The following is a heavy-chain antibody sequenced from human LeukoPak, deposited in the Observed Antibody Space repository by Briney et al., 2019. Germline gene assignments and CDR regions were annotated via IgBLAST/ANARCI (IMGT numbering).Heavy chain of an antibody. V-gene: IGHV4-61*02. CDR1: RGSISSGNYY. Sequence: PSQTLSLTCTVSRGSISSGNYYWSWLRQPAGKGLEWIGRFHTRGSTNYNPSLKSRVIISVDTSKNQFSLKLNSVTAADTAVYYCAREFDGVDYWGQGTLVTVSS. CDR2: FHTRGST. D-gene: IGHD3-10*01. CDR3: AREFDGVDY. J-gene: IGHJ4*02.